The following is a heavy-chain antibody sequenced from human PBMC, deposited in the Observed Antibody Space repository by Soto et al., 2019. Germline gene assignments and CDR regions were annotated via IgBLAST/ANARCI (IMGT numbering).Heavy chain of an antibody. V-gene: IGHV4-31*03. CDR3: ARGVLH. CDR1: GGSISSGGYY. CDR2: IYYSGST. J-gene: IGHJ4*02. Sequence: QVQLQASGPGLVKPSQTLSLTCTVSGGSISSGGYYCSWARQHPGKGLEWLGSIYYSGSTYFNPSLKSRVTISVDTSKNQFALKLSSVTAAYTAVYYCARGVLHRGQGTLVTVSS. D-gene: IGHD3-16*01.